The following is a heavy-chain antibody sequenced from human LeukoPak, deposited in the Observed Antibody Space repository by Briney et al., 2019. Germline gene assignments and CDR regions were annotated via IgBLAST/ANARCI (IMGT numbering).Heavy chain of an antibody. CDR2: INSDGSST. Sequence: GGSLRLSCAASGFTFSSYWMHWVRQAPGNGLVWVSHINSDGSSTSYADSVNGRFTISRDNANNTMYLQMNSLRAEDTAVYYCARDPQFSYYDSMEAFDIWGQGTMVTVSS. V-gene: IGHV3-74*01. D-gene: IGHD3-22*01. CDR3: ARDPQFSYYDSMEAFDI. CDR1: GFTFSSYW. J-gene: IGHJ3*02.